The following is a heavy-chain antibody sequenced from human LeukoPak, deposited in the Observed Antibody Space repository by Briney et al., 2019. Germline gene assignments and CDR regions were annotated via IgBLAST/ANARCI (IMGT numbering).Heavy chain of an antibody. D-gene: IGHD6-19*01. Sequence: GASVKVSCKASGYTFTSYDIYWVRQATGQGLEWMGWMNPNSGNTGYAQKFQGRVTMTRNTSISTAYMELSSLRSEDTAVYYCAGVKGWYNAFDIWGQGTMVTVSS. CDR1: GYTFTSYD. V-gene: IGHV1-8*01. CDR2: MNPNSGNT. J-gene: IGHJ3*02. CDR3: AGVKGWYNAFDI.